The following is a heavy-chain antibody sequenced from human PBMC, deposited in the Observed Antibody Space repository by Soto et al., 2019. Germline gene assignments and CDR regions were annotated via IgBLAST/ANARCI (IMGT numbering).Heavy chain of an antibody. CDR3: ANHQDYPLSGMDV. D-gene: IGHD4-17*01. CDR2: ISGSGGST. J-gene: IGHJ6*02. CDR1: GFTFSSYA. Sequence: GGSLRLSCAASGFTFSSYAMSWVRQAPGKGLEWVSAISGSGGSTYYADSVKGRFTISRDNSKNTLYLQMNSLRAEDTAVYYCANHQDYPLSGMDVWGQGTTVTVSS. V-gene: IGHV3-23*01.